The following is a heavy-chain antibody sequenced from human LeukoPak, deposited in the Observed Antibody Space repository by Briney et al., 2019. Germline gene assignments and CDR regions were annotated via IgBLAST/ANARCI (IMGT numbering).Heavy chain of an antibody. CDR2: ISWNSGRI. D-gene: IGHD2-21*01. J-gene: IGHJ3*01. CDR3: AKDITPRIPAAFDL. V-gene: IGHV3-9*01. CDR1: GFTFDDYA. Sequence: GRSLRLSCAASGFTFDDYAMHWVRQVPGKGLEWVSGISWNSGRIDYADSVEGRFTISRDNAKNSLFLQMNSLRAEDTAFYYCAKDITPRIPAAFDLWGQGTMVTVSS.